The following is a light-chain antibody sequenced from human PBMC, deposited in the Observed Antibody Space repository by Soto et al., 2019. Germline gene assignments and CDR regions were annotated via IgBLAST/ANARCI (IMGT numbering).Light chain of an antibody. CDR2: EVS. Sequence: QSALNQPASVSGTPGQSITISCTGSNSDVGIYDFVSWYQHHPGRAPKLIVSEVSHRPSGVSNRFSGSKSGNTASLTISGLQSEDEADYYCISYTSDDVRYVFGTGTQLTVL. J-gene: IGLJ1*01. V-gene: IGLV2-14*01. CDR1: NSDVGIYDF. CDR3: ISYTSDDVRYV.